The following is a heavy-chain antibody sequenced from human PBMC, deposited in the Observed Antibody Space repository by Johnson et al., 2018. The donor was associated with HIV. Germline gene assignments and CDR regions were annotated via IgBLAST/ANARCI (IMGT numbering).Heavy chain of an antibody. CDR2: IKQAGSEK. D-gene: IGHD5-24*01. J-gene: IGHJ3*02. CDR1: GFTFSTYA. CDR3: AKAWEMALGAFDI. V-gene: IGHV3-33*06. Sequence: QVQLVESGGGVVQPGRSLRLSCAASGFTFSTYAMHWVRPAPGQGLEWVGNIKQAGSEKYYADSVTGRFTISRDNSKNTLYLQMNSLSAEDTAVYYCAKAWEMALGAFDIWGQGTMVTVSS.